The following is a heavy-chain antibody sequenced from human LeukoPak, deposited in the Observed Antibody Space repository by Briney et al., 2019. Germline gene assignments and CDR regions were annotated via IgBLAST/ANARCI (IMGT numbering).Heavy chain of an antibody. D-gene: IGHD3-10*01. CDR1: GFTFSSYG. J-gene: IGHJ5*02. CDR2: ISSSSSYI. V-gene: IGHV3-21*01. Sequence: GGSLRLSCAASGFTFSSYGMSWVRQAPGKGLEWVSFISSSSSYIYYADSVKGRFTISRDNAKNSLYLQMNSLRAEDTAVYYCATDLIHYYASGAKTWGQGTLVTVSS. CDR3: ATDLIHYYASGAKT.